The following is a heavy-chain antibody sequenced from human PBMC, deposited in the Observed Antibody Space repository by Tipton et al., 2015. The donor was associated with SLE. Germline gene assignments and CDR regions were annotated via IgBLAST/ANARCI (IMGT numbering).Heavy chain of an antibody. V-gene: IGHV4-39*01. CDR1: GGSISSSSYY. D-gene: IGHD3-22*01. CDR2: IHYSGST. Sequence: LRLSCTVSGGSISSSSYYWGWIRQPPGKGLEWIGSIHYSGSTYYNPSLKSRVTISVDTSKNQFSLKLSSVTAADTAVYYCARPLDSSLYFDYWGQGTLVTVSS. J-gene: IGHJ4*02. CDR3: ARPLDSSLYFDY.